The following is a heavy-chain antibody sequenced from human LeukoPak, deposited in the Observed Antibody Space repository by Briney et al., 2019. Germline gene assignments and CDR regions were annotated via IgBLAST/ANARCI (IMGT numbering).Heavy chain of an antibody. CDR2: IYSCGST. D-gene: IGHD3-22*01. V-gene: IGHV3-66*04. J-gene: IGHJ6*03. Sequence: GGSLTLSCAASGFTVRSNYMNWVRQAPGKGLEWVSVIYSCGSTYYADSVKGRFAISRDNSKNTVFLQMNSLRVEDTAVYYCARQGYSSGDMDVWGKGTTVTVSS. CDR3: ARQGYSSGDMDV. CDR1: GFTVRSNY.